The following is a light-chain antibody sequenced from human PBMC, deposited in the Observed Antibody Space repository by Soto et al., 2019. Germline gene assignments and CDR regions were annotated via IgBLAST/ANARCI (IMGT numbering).Light chain of an antibody. J-gene: IGKJ5*01. V-gene: IGKV2-30*01. CDR3: MQGTHWPIT. CDR1: QSLVYSDGNTY. Sequence: DVVMTQSPLSLPVTLGQPASISCRSSQSLVYSDGNTYLNWFQQRPGQSPRRLIYKVSNRDSGGPDRFSGSGSGTVFTLKISRVEAEDVGVYYCMQGTHWPITFGQGTRLEIK. CDR2: KVS.